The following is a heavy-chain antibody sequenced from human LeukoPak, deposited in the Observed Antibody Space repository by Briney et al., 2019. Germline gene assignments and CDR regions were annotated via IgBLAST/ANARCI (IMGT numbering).Heavy chain of an antibody. D-gene: IGHD2-15*01. CDR2: IKQDGSEK. V-gene: IGHV3-7*04. J-gene: IGHJ5*02. Sequence: GGSLRLSCAASGFTFSSYWMSWVRQAPGKGLECVANIKQDGSEKYYVDSVKGRFTISRDNAKNSLYLQMNSLRAEDTAVYYCARVLVVAATGFWFDPWGQGTLVTVSS. CDR1: GFTFSSYW. CDR3: ARVLVVAATGFWFDP.